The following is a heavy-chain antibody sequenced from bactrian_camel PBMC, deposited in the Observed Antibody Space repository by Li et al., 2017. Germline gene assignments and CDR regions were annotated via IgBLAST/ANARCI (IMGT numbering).Heavy chain of an antibody. CDR1: GFTFSTYA. V-gene: IGHV3S40*01. CDR2: ISPSGDNA. CDR3: VAATVPAQFCRPTPQTFVY. Sequence: DVQLVESGGGLVQPWGSLRLSCAASGFTFSTYAMGWVRQAPGKEREGVASISPSGDNAFYWDSVKGRFTIFRDIANNTVYLQLRSLKAEDSAVYYCVAATVPAQFCRPTPQTFVYRGQGTQVTVS. D-gene: IGHD3*01. J-gene: IGHJ4*01.